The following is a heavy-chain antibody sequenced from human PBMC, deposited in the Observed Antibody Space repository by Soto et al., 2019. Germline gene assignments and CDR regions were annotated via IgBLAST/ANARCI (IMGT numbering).Heavy chain of an antibody. J-gene: IGHJ6*02. CDR3: ARLPFDYGSLRSYGMDV. V-gene: IGHV3-23*01. CDR2: ISGSGGST. Sequence: SLRLSCAASGFTFSSYAMSWVRQAPGKGLEWVSAISGSGGSTYYADSVKGRFTISRDNSKNTLYLQMNSLRAEDTAVYYCARLPFDYGSLRSYGMDVWGQGTTVTVSS. CDR1: GFTFSSYA. D-gene: IGHD2-15*01.